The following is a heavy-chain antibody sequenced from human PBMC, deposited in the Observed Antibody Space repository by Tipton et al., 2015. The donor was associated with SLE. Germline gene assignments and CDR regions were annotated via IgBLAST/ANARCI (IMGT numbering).Heavy chain of an antibody. Sequence: SLRLSCAASGFTFSDYYMSWIRQAPGKGLEWVSYISSSSSYTNYADSVRGRFTISRDNAKNSLYLQMNSLRAEDTAVYYCARGTYYYDGQAFFDYWGQGTLVTVSS. CDR1: GFTFSDYY. CDR3: ARGTYYYDGQAFFDY. J-gene: IGHJ4*02. CDR2: ISSSSSYT. D-gene: IGHD3-22*01. V-gene: IGHV3-11*05.